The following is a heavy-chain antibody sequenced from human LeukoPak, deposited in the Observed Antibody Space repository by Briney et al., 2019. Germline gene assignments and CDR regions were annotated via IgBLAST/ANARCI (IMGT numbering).Heavy chain of an antibody. CDR3: ARFHLGRGAY. V-gene: IGHV3-21*01. D-gene: IGHD7-27*01. CDR1: GFTFSSYS. CDR2: IRSSSSYI. Sequence: PGGSLRLSCAASGFTFSSYSMNWVRQAPGKGLEWVSSIRSSSSYIYYADSLKGRFTISRDNPKNTLYLQMNSLRAEDTAVYYCARFHLGRGAYWGQGTLVTVSS. J-gene: IGHJ4*02.